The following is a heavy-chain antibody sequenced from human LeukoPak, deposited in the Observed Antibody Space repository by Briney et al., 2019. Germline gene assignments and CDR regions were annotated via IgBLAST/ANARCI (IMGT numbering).Heavy chain of an antibody. Sequence: GGSLRLSCAASGFTFSSYSMNWVRQAPGKGLEWVSYIDYDGTGMSCADSVKGRFTISRDNAKKTLYLEMRSLTVEDSAVYYCAGPYDYGDLSYWGQGSLVSVSS. V-gene: IGHV3-48*04. CDR3: AGPYDYGDLSY. CDR2: IDYDGTGM. D-gene: IGHD4-17*01. J-gene: IGHJ4*02. CDR1: GFTFSSYS.